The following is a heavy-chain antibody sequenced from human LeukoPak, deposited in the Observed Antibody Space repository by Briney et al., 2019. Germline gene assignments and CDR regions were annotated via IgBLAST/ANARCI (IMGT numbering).Heavy chain of an antibody. V-gene: IGHV4-61*02. CDR2: IYTSGDT. CDR1: GGSVTRGAYS. Sequence: MPSETLSLTCTVSGGSVTRGAYSWTWIRQPVGKGLEWIGRIYTSGDTKYNPSLKSRVTISVGASNNQFSLKLTSVTAADTAVYYCARELRYDNSDSGAFWGQGTVVTVSS. D-gene: IGHD3-22*01. CDR3: ARELRYDNSDSGAF. J-gene: IGHJ3*01.